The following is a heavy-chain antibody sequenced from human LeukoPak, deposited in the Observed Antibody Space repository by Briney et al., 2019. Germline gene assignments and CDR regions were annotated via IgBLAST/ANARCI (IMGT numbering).Heavy chain of an antibody. CDR3: ARPWLRDTAMVWVY. CDR1: GFTSSDYY. J-gene: IGHJ4*02. V-gene: IGHV3-11*01. D-gene: IGHD5-18*01. Sequence: GGSLRLSCAASGFTSSDYYMGWIRQAPGKGLEWVSYISSSGSTIYYADSVKGRFTISRDNAKNSLYLQMNSLRAEDTAVYYCARPWLRDTAMVWVYWGQGTLVTVSS. CDR2: ISSSGSTI.